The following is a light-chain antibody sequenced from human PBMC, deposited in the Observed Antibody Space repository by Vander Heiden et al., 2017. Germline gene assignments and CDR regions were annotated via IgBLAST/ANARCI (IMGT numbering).Light chain of an antibody. Sequence: SYVLTQPTSVSVAPGQTARISCGGNKIGSKSVHWYQQKPGQAPVLFVYDDSGRPSGIPERFSGSNSGNTATLTISRVEAGDEADYYCQVWDSSSDHPVFGGGTKLTVL. CDR1: KIGSKS. V-gene: IGLV3-21*02. J-gene: IGLJ2*01. CDR2: DDS. CDR3: QVWDSSSDHPV.